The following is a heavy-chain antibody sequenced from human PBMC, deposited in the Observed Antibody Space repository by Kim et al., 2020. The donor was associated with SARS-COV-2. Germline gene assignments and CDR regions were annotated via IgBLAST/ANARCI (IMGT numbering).Heavy chain of an antibody. D-gene: IGHD3-22*01. CDR2: IWYDGSNK. Sequence: GGSLRLSCAASGFTFSSYGMHWVRQAPGKGLEWVAVIWYDGSNKYYADSVKGRFTIPRDNSKNTLYLQMNSLRAEDTAVYYCARDYYDSSGYFDYWGQGTLVTVSS. CDR1: GFTFSSYG. J-gene: IGHJ4*02. CDR3: ARDYYDSSGYFDY. V-gene: IGHV3-33*01.